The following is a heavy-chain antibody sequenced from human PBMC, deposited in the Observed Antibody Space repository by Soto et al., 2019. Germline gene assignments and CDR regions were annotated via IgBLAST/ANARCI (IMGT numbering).Heavy chain of an antibody. V-gene: IGHV1-2*04. Sequence: GXSVKVSCKASGYTFTGYYMHWVRQAPGQGLEWMGWINPNSGGTNYAQKFQGWVTMTRDTSISTAYMELSRLRSDDTAVYYCARLSSSLNGMDVWGQGPTVTVSS. CDR2: INPNSGGT. CDR3: ARLSSSLNGMDV. J-gene: IGHJ6*02. D-gene: IGHD6-6*01. CDR1: GYTFTGYY.